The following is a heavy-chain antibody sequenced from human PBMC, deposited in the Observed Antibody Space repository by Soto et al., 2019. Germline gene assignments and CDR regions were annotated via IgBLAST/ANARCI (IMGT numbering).Heavy chain of an antibody. CDR1: GYTFTSYG. CDR2: ISAYNGHT. D-gene: IGHD4-17*01. Sequence: QVQLVQSGAEVKKPGASVKVSCKASGYTFTSYGISWVRQAPGQGLEWMGWISAYNGHTNYAQKLQVRVTMTTGTSTSTAHLDTRSLRFDDTAVYYCARRDYPLDYWGQGTLVTVSS. V-gene: IGHV1-18*01. CDR3: ARRDYPLDY. J-gene: IGHJ4*02.